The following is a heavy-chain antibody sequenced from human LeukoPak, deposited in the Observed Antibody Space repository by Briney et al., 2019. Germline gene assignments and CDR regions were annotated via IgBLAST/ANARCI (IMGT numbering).Heavy chain of an antibody. Sequence: GGSLRLSCEASGFTFDDYGMHWVRQAPGKGLEWVSGISWNSGSIGYADSVKGRFTISRDNAKNSLYLQMNSLRAEDTALYYCAKDKGIAVAGTPLDYWGQGTLVTVSS. CDR3: AKDKGIAVAGTPLDY. CDR2: ISWNSGSI. D-gene: IGHD6-19*01. J-gene: IGHJ4*02. V-gene: IGHV3-9*01. CDR1: GFTFDDYG.